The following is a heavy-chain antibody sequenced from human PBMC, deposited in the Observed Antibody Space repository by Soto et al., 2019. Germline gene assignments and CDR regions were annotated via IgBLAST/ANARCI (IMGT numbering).Heavy chain of an antibody. J-gene: IGHJ4*02. CDR1: GFTFSNNA. Sequence: VGSLRLSCAASGFTFSNNAMSWVRQAPGKGLELVSIVTNTGGDKLYADSVKGRFIISRDNSKNTLYLQMNSLRAEDSAIYYCARASGESYPGSRVFVSWGQGTRVTVS. CDR3: ARASGESYPGSRVFVS. V-gene: IGHV3-23*01. D-gene: IGHD3-10*01. CDR2: VTNTGGDK.